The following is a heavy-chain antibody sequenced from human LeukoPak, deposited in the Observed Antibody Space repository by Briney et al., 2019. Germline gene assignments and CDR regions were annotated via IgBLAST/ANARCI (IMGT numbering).Heavy chain of an antibody. V-gene: IGHV3-23*01. CDR3: AKDVGKWKSLHFFDY. D-gene: IGHD1-26*01. CDR1: GITLSTNA. CDR2: ISGSGAST. J-gene: IGHJ4*02. Sequence: GGSLRLSCLTSGITLSTNAMSWVRQAPGKGLEWISGISGSGASTYYADSVKGRFTISRDDSRNTLYLQMNSLRGDDTAVYYCAKDVGKWKSLHFFDYWGQGTLVTVSS.